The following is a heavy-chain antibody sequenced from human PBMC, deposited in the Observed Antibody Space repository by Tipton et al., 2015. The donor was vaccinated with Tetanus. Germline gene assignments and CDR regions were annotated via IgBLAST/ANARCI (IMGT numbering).Heavy chain of an antibody. Sequence: SLRLSCAASGFTFSSYSMNWVRQAPGKGLEWVSYISSSSSTIYYADSVKGRFTISRDNAKNSLYLQMNSLGDEDTAVYYCARDHGGKGGDAFDIWGQGTMVTVSS. CDR2: ISSSSSTI. J-gene: IGHJ3*02. CDR3: ARDHGGKGGDAFDI. CDR1: GFTFSSYS. V-gene: IGHV3-48*02. D-gene: IGHD4-23*01.